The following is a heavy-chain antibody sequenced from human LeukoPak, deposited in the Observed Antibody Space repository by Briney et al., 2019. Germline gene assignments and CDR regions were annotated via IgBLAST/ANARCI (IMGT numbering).Heavy chain of an antibody. Sequence: SETLSLTCTVSGGSISSYYWSWIRQPPGKGLEWIGEINHSGSTNYNPSLKSRVTISVDTSKNQFSLKLSSVTAADTAVYYCARDHPTQDYYDSSGYYGYWGQGTLVTVSS. CDR1: GGSISSYY. CDR3: ARDHPTQDYYDSSGYYGY. V-gene: IGHV4-34*01. J-gene: IGHJ4*02. CDR2: INHSGST. D-gene: IGHD3-22*01.